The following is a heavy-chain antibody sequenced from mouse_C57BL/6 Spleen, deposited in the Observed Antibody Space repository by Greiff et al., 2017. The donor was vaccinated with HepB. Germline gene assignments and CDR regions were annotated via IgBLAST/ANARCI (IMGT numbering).Heavy chain of an antibody. CDR3: ARDGYYERFAY. CDR1: GYTFTSYW. D-gene: IGHD2-3*01. V-gene: IGHV1-52*01. CDR2: IDPSDSET. J-gene: IGHJ3*01. Sequence: QVQLKQPGAELVRPGSSVKLSCKASGYTFTSYWMHWVKQRPIQGLEWIGNIDPSDSETHYNQKFKDKATLTVDKSSSTAYMQLSSLTSEDSAVYYCARDGYYERFAYWGQGTLVTVSA.